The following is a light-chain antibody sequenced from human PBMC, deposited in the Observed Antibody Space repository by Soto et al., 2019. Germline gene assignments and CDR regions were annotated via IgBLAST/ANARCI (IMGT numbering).Light chain of an antibody. CDR1: QSISSPY. Sequence: EIVLTQSPGTLSLSPGERATLPCRASQSISSPYLAWYQQKPGQAPRLLIDGASSRATGVPDRFSGSGSGTDFTLTISRLEPEDFAVYYCQQYTDWPLTFGQGTKVDI. CDR2: GAS. V-gene: IGKV3-20*01. J-gene: IGKJ1*01. CDR3: QQYTDWPLT.